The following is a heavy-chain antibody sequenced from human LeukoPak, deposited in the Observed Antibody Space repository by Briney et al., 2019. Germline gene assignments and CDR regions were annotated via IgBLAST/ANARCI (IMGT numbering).Heavy chain of an antibody. CDR3: ARFSGSYRLMYYFDY. CDR1: GGSFSGYY. J-gene: IGHJ4*02. D-gene: IGHD1-26*01. CDR2: INHSGNT. Sequence: SETLSLTCAVYGGSFSGYYWSWIRQPPGKGLEWIGEINHSGNTNYNPSLKSRVTISVDTSKNQFSLKLSSVTAADTAVYYCARFSGSYRLMYYFDYWGQGTLVTVSS. V-gene: IGHV4-34*01.